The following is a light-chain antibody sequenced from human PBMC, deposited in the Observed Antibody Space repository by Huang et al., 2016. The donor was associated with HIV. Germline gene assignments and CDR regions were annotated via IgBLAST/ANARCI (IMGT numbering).Light chain of an antibody. J-gene: IGKJ4*01. CDR1: QGIDNY. Sequence: DIQMTQSPSVMSASVGDRVTISCRASQGIDNYLAWFQQKPGEVPKRLIYAPSNLQSGVPSRFSGSRSGTEFTLTISGLQPEDFATYYCLQHNTYPFTVGGGTKVEIK. CDR3: LQHNTYPFT. CDR2: APS. V-gene: IGKV1-17*03.